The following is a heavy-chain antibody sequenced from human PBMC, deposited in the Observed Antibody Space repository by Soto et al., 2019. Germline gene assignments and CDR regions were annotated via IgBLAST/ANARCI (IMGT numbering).Heavy chain of an antibody. J-gene: IGHJ5*02. V-gene: IGHV4-39*01. CDR2: IYYSGST. CDR3: ARHALGYCSGGSCERGSSWFDP. Sequence: SETLSLTCTVSGGSISSSSYYWGWIRQPPGKGLEWIGSIYYSGSTYYNPSLKSRVTISVDTSKNQFSLKLSSVTAADTAVYYCARHALGYCSGGSCERGSSWFDPWGQGTLVTVSS. D-gene: IGHD2-15*01. CDR1: GGSISSSSYY.